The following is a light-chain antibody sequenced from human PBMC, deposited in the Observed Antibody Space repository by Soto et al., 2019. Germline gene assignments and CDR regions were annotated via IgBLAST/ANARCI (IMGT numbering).Light chain of an antibody. J-gene: IGKJ5*01. CDR2: WAS. V-gene: IGKV4-1*01. CDR1: QTVFYSSTNNNY. CDR3: QQYYSTPIT. Sequence: DIVMTQSPDSLAASLGERATINCKSSQTVFYSSTNNNYLAWYQQKPGQPPKLLIYWASTRESGVPDRFSDSGSGTDFTLTISSLQAEDVAVYYCQQYYSTPITFGQGTRLEIK.